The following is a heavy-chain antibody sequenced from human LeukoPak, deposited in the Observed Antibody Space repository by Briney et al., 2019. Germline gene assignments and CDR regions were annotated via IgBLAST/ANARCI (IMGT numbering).Heavy chain of an antibody. CDR2: INSDGSST. V-gene: IGHV3-74*01. D-gene: IGHD6-19*01. Sequence: PGGSLRLSCAASGFTFSTYWMHWVRQAPGKGLVWVSRINSDGSSTIYADPVKGRFTISRDNAKNMVYLQMNSLRAEDTAVYYCATGSGSYYDSWGQGTRVTVSS. J-gene: IGHJ4*02. CDR1: GFTFSTYW. CDR3: ATGSGSYYDS.